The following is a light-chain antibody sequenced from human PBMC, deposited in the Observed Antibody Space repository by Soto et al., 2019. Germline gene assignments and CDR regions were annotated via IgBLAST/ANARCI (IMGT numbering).Light chain of an antibody. CDR1: QSVSSSY. V-gene: IGKV3-20*01. CDR3: QQYGRT. Sequence: VFTHSAGTLSFAPLXXXXXXCRASQSVSSSYLAWYQQKPGQAPRLLIYGASSRATGIPDRFSGSGSGTDFTLTISRLEPEDFAVYYCQQYGRTFGPGTKVDIK. CDR2: GAS. J-gene: IGKJ3*01.